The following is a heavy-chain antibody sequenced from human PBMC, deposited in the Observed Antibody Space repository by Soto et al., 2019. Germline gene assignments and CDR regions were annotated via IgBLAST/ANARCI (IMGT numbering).Heavy chain of an antibody. Sequence: SGTLYLTCTVSGGAVSSGSYYLSGILQPPGKGLEWIGDIYYSGSTTYNPSLKSRVTISVDTSKNLFSLKLSSVTAADTAVYYCVRDVVAGKDYLDDPGQGTLVTVSS. CDR1: GGAVSSGSYY. D-gene: IGHD5-12*01. CDR2: IYYSGST. J-gene: IGHJ4*02. CDR3: VRDVVAGKDYLDD. V-gene: IGHV4-61*01.